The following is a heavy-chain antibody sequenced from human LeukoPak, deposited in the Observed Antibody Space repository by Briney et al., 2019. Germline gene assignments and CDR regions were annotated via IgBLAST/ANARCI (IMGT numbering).Heavy chain of an antibody. J-gene: IGHJ4*02. CDR2: IWHDGRHK. D-gene: IGHD3-10*01. Sequence: GGSLRLSCAASGFSFDTYAMHWVRQAPGQGLEWVALIWHDGRHKFYSNSVRGKFTISRDNSKNTVYLQMNNLRPDDTAVYYCAREIFGPGSYPDFWGQGTVVTVSS. V-gene: IGHV3-33*01. CDR3: AREIFGPGSYPDF. CDR1: GFSFDTYA.